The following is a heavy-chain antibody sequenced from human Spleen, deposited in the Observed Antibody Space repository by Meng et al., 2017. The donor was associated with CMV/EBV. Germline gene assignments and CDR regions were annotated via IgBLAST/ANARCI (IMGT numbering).Heavy chain of an antibody. CDR1: GGSFSGYY. CDR3: ARGGSGSYYSGRGWFDP. CDR2: INHSGST. D-gene: IGHD1-26*01. Sequence: QGQLQQVGAGLLKPSETLSLPCAVYGGSFSGYYWSWIRQPPGKGLEWIGEINHSGSTNYNPSLKSRVTISVDTSKNQFSLKLSSVTAADTAVYYCARGGSGSYYSGRGWFDPWGQGTLVTVSS. J-gene: IGHJ5*02. V-gene: IGHV4-34*01.